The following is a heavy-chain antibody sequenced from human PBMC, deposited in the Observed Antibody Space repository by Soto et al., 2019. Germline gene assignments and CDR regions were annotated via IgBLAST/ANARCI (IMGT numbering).Heavy chain of an antibody. CDR3: ARGHSSSIGRGYYSYGMDV. V-gene: IGHV1-2*04. CDR2: INPNSGGT. CDR1: GYTFTGYY. Sequence: QVQLVQSGAEVKKPGASVKVSCKASGYTFTGYYMHWVRQAPGQGLEWMGWINPNSGGTNYAQKFQGWVTMTRDTSISTAYMELSRLRSDDTAVYYCARGHSSSIGRGYYSYGMDVWGQGTTVTVSS. D-gene: IGHD6-6*01. J-gene: IGHJ6*02.